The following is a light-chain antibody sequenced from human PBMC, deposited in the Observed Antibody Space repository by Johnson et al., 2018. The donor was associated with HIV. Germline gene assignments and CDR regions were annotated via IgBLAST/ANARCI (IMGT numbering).Light chain of an antibody. V-gene: IGLV1-51*01. CDR3: GTLDSSLSAGGV. J-gene: IGLJ1*01. Sequence: QSVLTQPPSVSAAPGQKVTISCSGSSSNIGINYVSWFQQLPGTAPKLLIYDNNKRPSGIPDRFSGSKSGTSATLGITGLQTGAEADYYCGTLDSSLSAGGVLGNGTKVTGL. CDR2: DNN. CDR1: SSNIGINY.